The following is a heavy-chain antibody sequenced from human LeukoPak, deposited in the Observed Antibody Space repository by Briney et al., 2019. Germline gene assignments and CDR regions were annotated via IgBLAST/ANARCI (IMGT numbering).Heavy chain of an antibody. V-gene: IGHV3-23*01. D-gene: IGHD2-21*01. Sequence: GGSLRVSCAASGFTFSSYAISWVRQAPGKGLEWVSGISGSGGSTYYADSVKGRFTISRNNSKNTLYLQMNSLRAEDTAVYYCAKDFEAYCGGDCYLDYWGQGTLVTVSS. CDR2: ISGSGGST. CDR3: AKDFEAYCGGDCYLDY. CDR1: GFTFSSYA. J-gene: IGHJ4*02.